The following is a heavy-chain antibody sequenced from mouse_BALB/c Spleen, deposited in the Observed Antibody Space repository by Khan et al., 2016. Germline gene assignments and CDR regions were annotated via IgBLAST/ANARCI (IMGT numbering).Heavy chain of an antibody. CDR1: GFNIKDTY. J-gene: IGHJ3*01. CDR3: ARGMYDYGFAN. V-gene: IGHV14-3*02. CDR2: IDPANDDT. D-gene: IGHD2-4*01. Sequence: VQLQQSGAEFVKPGASVKLSCTASGFNIKDTYIHWVKQRPEQGLEWIGRIDPANDDTRYDPKFQGKATLTADTSSNTAYLQLSSLTSEDTAGYYCARGMYDYGFANWGQGTLVTVSA.